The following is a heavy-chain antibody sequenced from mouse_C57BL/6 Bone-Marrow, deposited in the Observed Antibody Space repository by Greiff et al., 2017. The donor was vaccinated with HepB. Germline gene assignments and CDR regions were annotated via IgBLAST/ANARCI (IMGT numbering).Heavy chain of an antibody. Sequence: VQLQQSGAELVRPGASVKLSCTASGFNIKDDYMHWVKQRPEQGLEWIGWIDPENGDTEYASKFQGKATITADTSSNTAYLQLSSLTSEDTAVYYCTTLITTVVKWYFDVWGTGTTVTVSS. J-gene: IGHJ1*03. CDR1: GFNIKDDY. D-gene: IGHD1-1*01. CDR2: IDPENGDT. V-gene: IGHV14-4*01. CDR3: TTLITTVVKWYFDV.